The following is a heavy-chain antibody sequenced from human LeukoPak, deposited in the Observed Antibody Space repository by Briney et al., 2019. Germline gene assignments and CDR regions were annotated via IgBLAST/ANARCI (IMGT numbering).Heavy chain of an antibody. D-gene: IGHD6-13*01. V-gene: IGHV1-18*01. CDR3: ARDPDGSSPHY. J-gene: IGHJ4*02. CDR2: ISAYNGNT. Sequence: ASVKVSCKVSGYSLNELAMHWVRQAPGQGLEWMGWISAYNGNTNYAQKLQGRVTMTTDTSTSTAYMELRSLRSDDTAVYYCARDPDGSSPHYWGQGTLVTVSS. CDR1: GYSLNELA.